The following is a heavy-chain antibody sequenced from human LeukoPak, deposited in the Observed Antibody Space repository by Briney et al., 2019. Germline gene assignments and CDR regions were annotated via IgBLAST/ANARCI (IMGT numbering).Heavy chain of an antibody. CDR3: ARSFFQWNYGSCLDS. CDR2: ISSSGIYI. V-gene: IGHV3-21*01. J-gene: IGHJ4*02. Sequence: GGSLRLSCAASGFTFSSYNMNWVRQAPGKGLEWVSSISSSGIYIYYADSVKGRFTISRDSAKNSLYLQMNSLRADDTAVYSCARSFFQWNYGSCLDSWGQGTLVTVSS. D-gene: IGHD1-7*01. CDR1: GFTFSSYN.